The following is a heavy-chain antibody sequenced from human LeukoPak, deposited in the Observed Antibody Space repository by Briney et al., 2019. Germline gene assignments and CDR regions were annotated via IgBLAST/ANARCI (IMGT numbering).Heavy chain of an antibody. V-gene: IGHV4-4*07. J-gene: IGHJ4*02. D-gene: IGHD1-26*01. CDR3: ARQEGGIVGPY. CDR1: GGSSSGYH. CDR2: IYTGGST. Sequence: SETLSLTCAVFGGSSSGYHWSWIRQPPGKGLEWIGRIYTGGSTNYNPSLKSRVTMSVDTSKNQFSLKLSSVTAADTAVYYCARQEGGIVGPYWGQGTLVTVSS.